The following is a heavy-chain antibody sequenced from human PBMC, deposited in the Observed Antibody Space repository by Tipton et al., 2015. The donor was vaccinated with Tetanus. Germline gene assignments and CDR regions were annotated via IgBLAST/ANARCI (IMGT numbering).Heavy chain of an antibody. Sequence: TLSLTCSLSGDSISSSTYYWGWIRQPPGKGLEWIGSIYENGDTYYTPSLKSRLTISLDTSKNQFSLRLTSVTAADTAVYYCARDIEEVGATKYFDYWGQGTLVTVSS. D-gene: IGHD1-26*01. CDR1: GDSISSSTYY. V-gene: IGHV4-39*07. J-gene: IGHJ4*02. CDR3: ARDIEEVGATKYFDY. CDR2: IYENGDT.